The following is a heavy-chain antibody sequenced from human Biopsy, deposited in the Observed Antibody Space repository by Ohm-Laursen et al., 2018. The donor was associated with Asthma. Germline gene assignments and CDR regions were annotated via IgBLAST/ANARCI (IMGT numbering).Heavy chain of an antibody. CDR3: ASPSSSREILYYYYNMDI. Sequence: SSVKVSCKTSGGTFGNYAISWVRQAPGLGLEWMGGISPVFGSTNIAQKFQGRVTISADIFTKTAYLEVSSLRSDDTAVYYCASPSSSREILYYYYNMDIWGQGTTVTVSS. CDR2: ISPVFGST. D-gene: IGHD6-13*01. J-gene: IGHJ6*02. CDR1: GGTFGNYA. V-gene: IGHV1-69*06.